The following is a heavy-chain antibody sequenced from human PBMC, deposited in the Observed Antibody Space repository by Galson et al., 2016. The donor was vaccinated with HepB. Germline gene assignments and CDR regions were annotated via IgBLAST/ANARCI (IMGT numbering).Heavy chain of an antibody. D-gene: IGHD2-2*01. Sequence: TLSLTCTVSGGSISSGGYYWTWIRQPPGKGLEWIGYIYYSGSTYYNPSLKSRVSISVDTSKNQFSLKVRSVTAADTAMYYCARRTDFWGQGTPVTVSS. CDR1: GGSISSGGYY. J-gene: IGHJ4*02. CDR2: IYYSGST. V-gene: IGHV4-30-4*01. CDR3: ARRTDF.